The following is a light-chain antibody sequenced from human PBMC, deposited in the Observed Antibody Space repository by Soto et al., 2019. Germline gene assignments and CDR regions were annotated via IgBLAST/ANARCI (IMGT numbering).Light chain of an antibody. CDR3: CSYAGSSLYV. Sequence: SVLPQPVSVPGSPGQSITISCTGTSSDIGHYDYVSWYQQHPGKAPKLMIYEGSKRPSGVSNRFSGSKSGNTASLTISWLQAEDEAVYYCCSYAGSSLYVFGTGAKVSIL. V-gene: IGLV2-23*01. CDR2: EGS. CDR1: SSDIGHYDY. J-gene: IGLJ1*01.